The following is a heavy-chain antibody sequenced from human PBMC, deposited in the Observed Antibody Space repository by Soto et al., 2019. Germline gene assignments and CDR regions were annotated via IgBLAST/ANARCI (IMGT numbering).Heavy chain of an antibody. D-gene: IGHD6-19*01. V-gene: IGHV1-18*01. J-gene: IGHJ2*01. CDR1: GYTFTSYG. CDR2: ISAYNGNT. CDR3: ARDLGAGYSSGWFSFDL. Sequence: QVQLVQSGAEVKKPGASVKVSCKASGYTFTSYGISWVRQAPGQGLEWMGWISAYNGNTNYAQKLQGRVTMTTDTSTSTVYMELRRMRSDDTAVYYCARDLGAGYSSGWFSFDLWGRGTPVTVSS.